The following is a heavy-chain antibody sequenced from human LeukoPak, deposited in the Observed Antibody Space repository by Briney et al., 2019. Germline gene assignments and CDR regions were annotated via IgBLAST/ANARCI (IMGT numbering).Heavy chain of an antibody. CDR2: ISYDGSNK. Sequence: PGGSLRLSCAASGFTFSSYGMHWVRQAPGKGLEWVAVISYDGSNKYYADSVKGRFTISRDNSKNTLYLQMNSLRAEDTAVYYCAKDLERTVGAPGAFDIWGQGTMVTVSS. V-gene: IGHV3-30*18. J-gene: IGHJ3*02. CDR1: GFTFSSYG. CDR3: AKDLERTVGAPGAFDI. D-gene: IGHD1-26*01.